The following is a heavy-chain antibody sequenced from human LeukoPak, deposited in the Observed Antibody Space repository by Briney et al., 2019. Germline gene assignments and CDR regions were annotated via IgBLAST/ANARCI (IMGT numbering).Heavy chain of an antibody. CDR3: ARDSRRYFDY. CDR2: ISSSSSYI. Sequence: PGGSLRLSCAASGFTFSSYSMNWARQAPGMGLEWVSSISSSSSYIYYADSVKGRFTISRDNAKNSLYLQMNSLRAEDTAVYYCARDSRRYFDYWGQGTLFTVSS. V-gene: IGHV3-21*01. CDR1: GFTFSSYS. J-gene: IGHJ4*02.